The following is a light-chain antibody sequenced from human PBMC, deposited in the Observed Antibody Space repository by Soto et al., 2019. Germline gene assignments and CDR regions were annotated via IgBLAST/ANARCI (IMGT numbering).Light chain of an antibody. CDR3: QQYNIWPPWT. J-gene: IGKJ1*01. Sequence: ILMPQSPATLSVSPGERATLSCRASQSVSNNLAWYQQKPGQAPRLLIYDASTRATGIPARFSGSGSGTEFTLTIGGLQSEDFAVYYCQQYNIWPPWTFGQGTKVEVK. V-gene: IGKV3-15*01. CDR1: QSVSNN. CDR2: DAS.